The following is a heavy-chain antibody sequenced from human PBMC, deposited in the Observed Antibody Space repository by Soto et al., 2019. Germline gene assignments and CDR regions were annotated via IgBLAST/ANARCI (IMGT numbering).Heavy chain of an antibody. J-gene: IGHJ4*02. Sequence: QLQLQESGPGLVKPSETLSLTCTVSGASISGSSYYWGWVRQPPGKGLEWIGSIYYTGTTYYSPSLKSRVTISVDTSRNQFSLKVRSVTAADTAVYFCTTWGNEYWGQGTLVTVSS. V-gene: IGHV4-39*01. CDR3: TTWGNEY. CDR2: IYYTGTT. CDR1: GASISGSSYY. D-gene: IGHD7-27*01.